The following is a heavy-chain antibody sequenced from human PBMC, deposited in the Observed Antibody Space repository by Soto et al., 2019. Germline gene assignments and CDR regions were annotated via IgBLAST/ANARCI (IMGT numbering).Heavy chain of an antibody. D-gene: IGHD2-15*01. J-gene: IGHJ5*01. Sequence: EVQLLESGGGLVQPGGSLRLSCAASGFTFSTYAMTWVRQAXXXGXXWVSRIGDSEGDTTHYADSVKGRFTISRDXXNXTLYMXMXXXXVXDTAIYYCAKGYCGGGRCYDLDNWFDSWGQGTRVTVSS. V-gene: IGHV3-23*01. CDR2: IGDSEGDTT. CDR3: AKGYCGGGRCYDLDNWFDS. CDR1: GFTFSTYA.